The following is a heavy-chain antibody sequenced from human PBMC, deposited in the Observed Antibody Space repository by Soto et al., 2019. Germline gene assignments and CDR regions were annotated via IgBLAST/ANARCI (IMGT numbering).Heavy chain of an antibody. J-gene: IGHJ6*02. D-gene: IGHD3-22*01. V-gene: IGHV3-23*01. Sequence: GGSLRLSCAASGFAFSSYAMSWVRQAPGKGLEWVSAVSDSGYTTYYADPVKGRFTISRDNSRNTLHLQMNSLRVEDTAVYYCARDYYDTSGYTYGLDVWGQGTTVTVSS. CDR2: VSDSGYTT. CDR1: GFAFSSYA. CDR3: ARDYYDTSGYTYGLDV.